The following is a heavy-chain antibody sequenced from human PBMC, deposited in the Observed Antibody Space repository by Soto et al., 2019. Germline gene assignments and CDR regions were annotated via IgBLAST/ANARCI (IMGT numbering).Heavy chain of an antibody. Sequence: ASVKVSCKASGYSLSGNYIHWVRQTPGQGLEWMVWINPNSSGTVYAQKFQGRVTMTRDTSLTTVYMQLNRLTSDDSPVYYCARDGIGDGPDNYAREVRYQEATVAASS. J-gene: IGHJ6*02. CDR3: ARDGIGDGPDNYAREV. D-gene: IGHD1-26*01. V-gene: IGHV1-2*02. CDR1: GYSLSGNY. CDR2: INPNSSGT.